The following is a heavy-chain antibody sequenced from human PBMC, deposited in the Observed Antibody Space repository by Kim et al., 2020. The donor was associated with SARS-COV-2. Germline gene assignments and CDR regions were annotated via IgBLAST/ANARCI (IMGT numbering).Heavy chain of an antibody. CDR2: TYYRSKGYS. CDR1: GDSVSSDSAA. Sequence: SQTLSLTCAISGDSVSSDSAAWNWIRQSPSRGLEWLGRTYYRSKGYSDYAVSLKSRLSINADTSKNQFSLQLNSVTPEDTALYYCVREHKLIVAAGFDYWGQGTLVTVSS. D-gene: IGHD6-13*01. J-gene: IGHJ4*02. CDR3: VREHKLIVAAGFDY. V-gene: IGHV6-1*01.